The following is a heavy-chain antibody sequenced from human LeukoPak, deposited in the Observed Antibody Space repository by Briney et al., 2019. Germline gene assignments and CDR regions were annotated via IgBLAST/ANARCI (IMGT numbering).Heavy chain of an antibody. CDR3: ARGLPDYYDSSGYDY. CDR1: GGSISSYY. Sequence: PSETLSLTCTVSGGSISSYYWSWIRQPPGKGLEWNGYIYYSGSTNYNPSLKSRVTISVDTSKNQFSLKLSSVTAADTAVYYCARGLPDYYDSSGYDYWGQGTLVTVSS. J-gene: IGHJ4*02. D-gene: IGHD3-22*01. CDR2: IYYSGST. V-gene: IGHV4-59*01.